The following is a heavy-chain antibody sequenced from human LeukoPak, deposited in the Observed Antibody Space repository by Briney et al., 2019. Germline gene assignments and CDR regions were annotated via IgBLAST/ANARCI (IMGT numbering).Heavy chain of an antibody. J-gene: IGHJ4*02. D-gene: IGHD4-17*01. CDR3: ARGHTAVTRHFDF. Sequence: PGGSLRLSCAASGFTFSGYEMNWVRQAPGKGLEWISYISDSGSTINYADSVKGRFTISRDDAKNLLYLDMNSLRAEDTAVYYCARGHTAVTRHFDFWGQGTLVTVSS. CDR2: ISDSGSTI. V-gene: IGHV3-48*03. CDR1: GFTFSGYE.